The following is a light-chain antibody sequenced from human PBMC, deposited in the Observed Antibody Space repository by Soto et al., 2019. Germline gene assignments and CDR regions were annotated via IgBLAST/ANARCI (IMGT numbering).Light chain of an antibody. V-gene: IGKV3D-15*01. Sequence: EIVMTQSPATLSVSPGERVTLSCRASQSVRNNLAWYQQKPGQAPRLLISGAYTRAAGIPARFSGSESGTEFTLTISSLQSEDFAVYYCQQYDNWPLTFGGGTKVEIK. J-gene: IGKJ4*01. CDR2: GAY. CDR3: QQYDNWPLT. CDR1: QSVRNN.